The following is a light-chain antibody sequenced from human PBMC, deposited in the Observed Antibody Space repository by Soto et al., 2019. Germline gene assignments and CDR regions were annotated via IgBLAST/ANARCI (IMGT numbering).Light chain of an antibody. J-gene: IGKJ4*01. Sequence: EIVMTQSPATLSVSPGERATLSCRASQSVSSNLAWYQQKPGQAPRLLIYGASTRATGVPARFSGSGSGKEFTLTISSLQSEDFAVYYCQQYNTWPLTFGGGTKVDIK. CDR1: QSVSSN. V-gene: IGKV3-15*01. CDR2: GAS. CDR3: QQYNTWPLT.